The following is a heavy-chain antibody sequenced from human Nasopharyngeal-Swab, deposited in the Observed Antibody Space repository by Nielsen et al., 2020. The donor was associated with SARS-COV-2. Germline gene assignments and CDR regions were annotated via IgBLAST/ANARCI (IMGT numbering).Heavy chain of an antibody. V-gene: IGHV1-8*01. CDR3: ARGRGYSSFLGY. CDR2: MNPNSGNT. D-gene: IGHD5-18*01. Sequence: WVRQAPGQGLEWMGWMNPNSGNTGYAQKFQGRVTMTRNTSISTAYMELSSLRSEDTAVYYCARGRGYSSFLGYWGQGTRVTVSS. J-gene: IGHJ4*02.